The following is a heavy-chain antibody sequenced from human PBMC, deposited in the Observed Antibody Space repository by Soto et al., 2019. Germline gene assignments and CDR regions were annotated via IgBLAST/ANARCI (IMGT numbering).Heavy chain of an antibody. CDR1: GGSVTNSSYY. CDR2: VYYRGRS. V-gene: IGHV4-39*01. J-gene: IGHJ4*02. Sequence: SETLTLTCTVSGGSVTNSSYYWGWIRQSPGKGLEWIGSVYYRGRSYSKSSVKSRVTISVDTSKNRFSLSLNSVTASDTAVYFCVSQRTTVPTQAYFDYWGPGALVTVSS. D-gene: IGHD4-17*01. CDR3: VSQRTTVPTQAYFDY.